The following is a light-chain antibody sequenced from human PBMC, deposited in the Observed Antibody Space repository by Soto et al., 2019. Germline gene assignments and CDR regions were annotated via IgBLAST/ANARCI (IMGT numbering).Light chain of an antibody. CDR3: QQYHNWPPQYT. V-gene: IGKV3-15*01. CDR2: GAS. Sequence: EIVMTQSPASLSVSPGDGATLSCRASQSVASNVAWYQQKAGQGPRLLIHGASTRAAGVPVRFSGSGSGTEFTLTISSLQSEDFAVYYCQQYHNWPPQYTFGQGTKLQIK. CDR1: QSVASN. J-gene: IGKJ2*01.